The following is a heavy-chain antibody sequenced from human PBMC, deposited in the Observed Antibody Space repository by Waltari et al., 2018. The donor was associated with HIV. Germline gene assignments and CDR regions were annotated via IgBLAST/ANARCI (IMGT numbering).Heavy chain of an antibody. V-gene: IGHV4-59*08. CDR1: GGSISSYY. D-gene: IGHD6-13*01. J-gene: IGHJ6*02. CDR2: INYSGGT. Sequence: QVQLQESGPGLVKPSETLSLACTVSGGSISSYYWSWIRQPPGKGLEWIGYINYSGGTTSNPSLRSRVTKSVDTSKNQFSLKLSSVTAADTAVYYCARLRFGGSSWHSWGMDVWGQGTTVTVSS. CDR3: ARLRFGGSSWHSWGMDV.